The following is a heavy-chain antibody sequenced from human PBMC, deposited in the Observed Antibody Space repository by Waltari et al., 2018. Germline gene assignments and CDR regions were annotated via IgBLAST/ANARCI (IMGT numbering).Heavy chain of an antibody. J-gene: IGHJ4*02. V-gene: IGHV4-59*11. D-gene: IGHD5-12*01. CDR2: IFYSGDT. CDR3: ARVADSGYDDRGHFDF. Sequence: QVQLQESGPGLVKPSETLSLSRTVSGGAIGTHYWSWIRQPPGTGPEWVASIFYSGDTKYNPSLKSRVTMSVDTSKNQFSLKMSSVTAADTAVYFCARVADSGYDDRGHFDFWGQGTLVTVSS. CDR1: GGAIGTHY.